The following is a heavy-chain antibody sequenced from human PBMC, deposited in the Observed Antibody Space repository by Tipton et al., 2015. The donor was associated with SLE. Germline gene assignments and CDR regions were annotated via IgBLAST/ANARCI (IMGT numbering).Heavy chain of an antibody. CDR1: GGSISSYR. CDR2: AYYSGST. CDR3: ARDKPYDI. J-gene: IGHJ3*02. V-gene: IGHV4-59*01. Sequence: TLSLTCTVSGGSISSYRWSWIRQPPGKGLEWIGYAYYSGSTNYNPSLKSRVTMSIDTSKNQFSLKLTSVTAADTAVYYCARDKPYDIWGQGTMVTVSS.